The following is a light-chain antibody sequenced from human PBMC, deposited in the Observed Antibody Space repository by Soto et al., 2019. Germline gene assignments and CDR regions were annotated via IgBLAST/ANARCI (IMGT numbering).Light chain of an antibody. CDR2: GAS. Sequence: EIVLTHSPGTLSLSPGERATLSCRASQSLSNNYLAWYQQKPGQAPRLVIYGASSRATGIPDRFSGSGSGTDFTLTISSLEPEDFAVYYCQQRSNWPPITFGQGTRLEIK. J-gene: IGKJ5*01. CDR3: QQRSNWPPIT. CDR1: QSLSNNY. V-gene: IGKV3D-20*02.